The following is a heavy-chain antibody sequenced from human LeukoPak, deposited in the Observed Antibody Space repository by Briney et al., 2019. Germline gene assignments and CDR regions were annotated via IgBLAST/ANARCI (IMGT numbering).Heavy chain of an antibody. D-gene: IGHD6-13*01. Sequence: GGSLRLFCAPSGLTFSNPWVHWVRQARGEGLEWVGRIRSKTDGGTPDYPAPVKGRFTISRDDSKNTLYLQLSSLKTEDTAVYYCTTSPNSGTTWGQGTLVTVSP. CDR3: TTSPNSGTT. CDR2: IRSKTDGGTP. J-gene: IGHJ5*02. CDR1: GLTFSNPW. V-gene: IGHV3-15*01.